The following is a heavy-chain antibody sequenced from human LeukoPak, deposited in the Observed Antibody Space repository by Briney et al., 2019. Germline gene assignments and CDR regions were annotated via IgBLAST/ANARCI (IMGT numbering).Heavy chain of an antibody. Sequence: GGSLRLSCAASGFTFSSYEMRCFREAPGKGLEWVSYISSSGSTIYHADSVKGRFTISRDNAKNSLYLQMNSLRAEDTAVYYCARDTPGIAVAGDFDYWGQGTLVTVSS. V-gene: IGHV3-48*03. CDR1: GFTFSSYE. CDR2: ISSSGSTI. D-gene: IGHD6-19*01. J-gene: IGHJ4*02. CDR3: ARDTPGIAVAGDFDY.